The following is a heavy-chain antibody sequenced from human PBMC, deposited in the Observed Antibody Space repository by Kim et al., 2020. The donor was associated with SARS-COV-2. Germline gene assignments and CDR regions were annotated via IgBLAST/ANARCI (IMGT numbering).Heavy chain of an antibody. CDR3: AREGTMVRGVPGY. Sequence: YAQKCQGRVTMTRDTSTGTVYMELSSLRSEDTAVYYCAREGTMVRGVPGYWGQGTLVTVSS. J-gene: IGHJ4*02. D-gene: IGHD3-10*01. V-gene: IGHV1-46*01.